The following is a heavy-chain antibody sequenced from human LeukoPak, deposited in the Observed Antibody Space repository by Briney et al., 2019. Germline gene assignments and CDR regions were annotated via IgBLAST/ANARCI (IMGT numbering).Heavy chain of an antibody. D-gene: IGHD3-10*01. CDR3: VMGAYYVAY. Sequence: GSLRLSCVASGFTLSDYWMSWVRQAPGKGLEGVAKIKQDGGEKNYGGSVQGRFNISRDNVKNGLDLQMISLRVGDTGTYYCVMGAYYVAYWGQGALVTVSS. CDR2: IKQDGGEK. CDR1: GFTLSDYW. V-gene: IGHV3-7*01. J-gene: IGHJ4*02.